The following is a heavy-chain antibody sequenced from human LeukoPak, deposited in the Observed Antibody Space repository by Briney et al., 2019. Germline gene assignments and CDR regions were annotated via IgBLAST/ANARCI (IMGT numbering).Heavy chain of an antibody. CDR1: GYRFTKSW. Sequence: GESLRISCKGSGYRFTKSWIGWVRQMPGKGLEWLGIIYPDDSRTRYSPSFQGQVAMSVDKSISTAYLQWSSLKASDTAMYYCARPSYGASDYWGQGTLVTVSS. CDR2: IYPDDSRT. D-gene: IGHD4-17*01. V-gene: IGHV5-51*01. CDR3: ARPSYGASDY. J-gene: IGHJ4*02.